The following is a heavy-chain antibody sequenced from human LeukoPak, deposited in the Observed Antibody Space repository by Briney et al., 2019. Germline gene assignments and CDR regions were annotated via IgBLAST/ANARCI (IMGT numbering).Heavy chain of an antibody. V-gene: IGHV3-33*01. CDR3: AREDYGSDWYVGYFDY. CDR1: GFTFSVCA. J-gene: IGHJ4*02. Sequence: PGGSLRLSCAASGFTFSVCAMHWVRQAPDKGLEWVAVIWHDGSNKYYADSVRGRFTISRDNSKNTLYLQMNSLRAEDTAVYYCAREDYGSDWYVGYFDYWGQGTLVTVSS. D-gene: IGHD6-19*01. CDR2: IWHDGSNK.